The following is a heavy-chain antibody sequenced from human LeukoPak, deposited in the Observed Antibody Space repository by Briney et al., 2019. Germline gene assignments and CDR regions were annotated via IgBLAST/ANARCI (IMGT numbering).Heavy chain of an antibody. V-gene: IGHV1-18*01. D-gene: IGHD1-26*01. Sequence: GASVKVSCKASGYTFSNYGITWVRQARGQGLEWMGWISTYNGDTNYAQKIQGRVTMTTDTSTSTTYMDLRSLRPDDTAVYYCARDRGSSPGDYWGQGTLVTVSS. CDR3: ARDRGSSPGDY. CDR2: ISTYNGDT. J-gene: IGHJ4*02. CDR1: GYTFSNYG.